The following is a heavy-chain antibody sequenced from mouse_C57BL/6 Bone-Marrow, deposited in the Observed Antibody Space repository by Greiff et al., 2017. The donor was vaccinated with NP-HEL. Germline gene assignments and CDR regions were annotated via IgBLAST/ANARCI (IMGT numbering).Heavy chain of an antibody. D-gene: IGHD1-1*01. V-gene: IGHV1-69*01. CDR2: IDPSDSYT. J-gene: IGHJ4*01. Sequence: QVQLKQPGAELVMPGASVKLSCKASGYTFTSYWMHWVKQRPGQGLEWIGEIDPSDSYTNYNQKFKGKSTLTVDKSSSTAYMQLSSLTSEDSAVYYCARESDYYGSSYVRGAMDYWGQGTSVTVSS. CDR1: GYTFTSYW. CDR3: ARESDYYGSSYVRGAMDY.